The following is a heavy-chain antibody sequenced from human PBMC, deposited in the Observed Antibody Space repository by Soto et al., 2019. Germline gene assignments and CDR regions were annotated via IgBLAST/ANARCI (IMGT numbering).Heavy chain of an antibody. CDR1: GITFSSFG. CDR3: ARDTSSYHGSGTSSGGFDP. D-gene: IGHD3-10*01. Sequence: QVQVVESGGGVVQPGRSLRLSCAASGITFSSFGMHWVRQAPGKGLEWVALVWYDGKDKYYADSVKGRFTISRDNSKNTLYLQMNGLRAEDTAVYYCARDTSSYHGSGTSSGGFDPWGKRTLVTVSS. CDR2: VWYDGKDK. V-gene: IGHV3-33*01. J-gene: IGHJ5*02.